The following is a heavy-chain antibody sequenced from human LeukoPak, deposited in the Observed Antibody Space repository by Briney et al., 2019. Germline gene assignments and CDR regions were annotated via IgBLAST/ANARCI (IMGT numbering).Heavy chain of an antibody. V-gene: IGHV3-23*01. CDR3: AKFDLHDYYGSGSYYSSSGYFDY. J-gene: IGHJ4*02. Sequence: GGSLRLSCAASGFTFSSYAMSWVRPAPGRGLEWVSAISGSGGSTYYAGSVKGRFTISRDDSKNTLYLQMNSLRAEDTAVYYCAKFDLHDYYGSGSYYSSSGYFDYWGQGTLVTVSS. D-gene: IGHD3-10*01. CDR1: GFTFSSYA. CDR2: ISGSGGST.